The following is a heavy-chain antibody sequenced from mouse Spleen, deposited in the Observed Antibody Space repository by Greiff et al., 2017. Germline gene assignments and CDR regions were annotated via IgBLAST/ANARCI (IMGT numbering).Heavy chain of an antibody. Sequence: EVQGVESGGGLVKLGGSLKLSCAASGFTFSSYAMSWVRQTPEKRLEWVATISSGGGNTYYPDSVKGRFTISRDNAKNTLYLQMSSLKSEDTAMYYCAREGATVVATDAMDYWGQGTSVTVSS. CDR2: ISSGGGNT. CDR3: AREGATVVATDAMDY. V-gene: IGHV5-9-3*01. CDR1: GFTFSSYA. J-gene: IGHJ4*01. D-gene: IGHD1-1*01.